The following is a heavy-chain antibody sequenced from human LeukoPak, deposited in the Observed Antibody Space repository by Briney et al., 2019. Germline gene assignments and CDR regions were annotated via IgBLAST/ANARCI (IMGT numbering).Heavy chain of an antibody. CDR3: ARIVVAHYYYYGMDV. CDR2: INHSGST. J-gene: IGHJ6*02. Sequence: SETLSLTCAVYGGSFSGYYWSWIRQPPGKGLEWIGEINHSGSTNYNPSLKSRVTISVDTSKNQFSLKLSSVTAADTAVYYCARIVVAHYYYYGMDVWGQRTTVTVSS. CDR1: GGSFSGYY. D-gene: IGHD3-22*01. V-gene: IGHV4-34*01.